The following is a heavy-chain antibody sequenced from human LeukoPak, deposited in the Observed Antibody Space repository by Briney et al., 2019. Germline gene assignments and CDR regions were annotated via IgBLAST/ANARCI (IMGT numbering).Heavy chain of an antibody. V-gene: IGHV4-4*07. Sequence: ASETLSLTCTVSGGSISSYYWSWIRQPAGKGLEWIGRIYTSGSTNYNPSLKSRVTMSVDTSKNQFSLKLSSVTAADTAVYYCARGGYVWGSYRYTDTPTHFDYWGQGALVTVSS. CDR2: IYTSGST. CDR1: GGSISSYY. J-gene: IGHJ4*02. CDR3: ARGGYVWGSYRYTDTPTHFDY. D-gene: IGHD3-16*02.